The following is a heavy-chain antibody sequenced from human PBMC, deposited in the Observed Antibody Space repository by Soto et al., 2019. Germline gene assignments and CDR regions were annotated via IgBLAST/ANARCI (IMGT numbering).Heavy chain of an antibody. CDR2: IYTGEST. D-gene: IGHD5-12*01. CDR1: GFTVNTYY. J-gene: IGHJ4*02. CDR3: ARAVPDIDYFAY. Sequence: PGGSLRLSCAASGFTVNTYYMSWVRQAPGKGLEWVSGIYTGESTYYADSVKGRFSISRDNSKNTLYLQMNSLRAEDTAVYYCARAVPDIDYFAYWGQGTLVTVSS. V-gene: IGHV3-66*01.